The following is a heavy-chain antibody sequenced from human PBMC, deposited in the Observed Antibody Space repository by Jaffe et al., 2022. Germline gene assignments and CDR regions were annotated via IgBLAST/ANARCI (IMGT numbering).Heavy chain of an antibody. CDR3: ARFGDYYYGSGSYYPDY. Sequence: QVQLVQSGAEVKKPGASVKVSCKASGYTFTGYYMHWVRQAPGQGLEWMGWINPNSGGTNYAQKFQGRVTMTRDTSISTAYMELSRLRSDDTAVYYCARFGDYYYGSGSYYPDYWGQGTLVTVSS. V-gene: IGHV1-2*02. D-gene: IGHD3-10*01. J-gene: IGHJ4*02. CDR1: GYTFTGYY. CDR2: INPNSGGT.